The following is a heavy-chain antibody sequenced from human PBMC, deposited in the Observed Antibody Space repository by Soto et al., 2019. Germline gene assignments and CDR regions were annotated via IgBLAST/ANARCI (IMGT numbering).Heavy chain of an antibody. CDR2: TSAYNGNT. V-gene: IGHV1-18*01. D-gene: IGHD3-10*01. Sequence: ASVKVSCKASGYTFTSYGISWVRQAPGQGLEWMGWTSAYNGNTNYAQKLQGRVTMTTDTSTSTAYMELRSLRSDDTAVYYCAREQHIRSPFYYYGMDVWGQGTTVTVSS. J-gene: IGHJ6*02. CDR3: AREQHIRSPFYYYGMDV. CDR1: GYTFTSYG.